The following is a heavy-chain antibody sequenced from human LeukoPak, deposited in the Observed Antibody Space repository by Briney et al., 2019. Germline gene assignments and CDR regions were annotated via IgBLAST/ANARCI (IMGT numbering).Heavy chain of an antibody. CDR1: GYTFTSYG. J-gene: IGHJ5*02. D-gene: IGHD3-3*01. CDR2: MNPNSGNT. CDR3: ARAPTQLFYDFWSGYNWFDP. Sequence: GASVKVSCKASGYTFTSYGISWVRQATGQGLEWMGWMNPNSGNTGYAQKFQGRVTITRNTSISTAYMELSSLRSEDTAVYYCARAPTQLFYDFWSGYNWFDPWGQGTLVTVSS. V-gene: IGHV1-8*03.